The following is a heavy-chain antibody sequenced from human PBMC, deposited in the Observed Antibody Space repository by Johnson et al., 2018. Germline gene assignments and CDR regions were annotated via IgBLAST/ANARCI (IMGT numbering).Heavy chain of an antibody. CDR3: AKLIKDEGFDI. CDR1: GYTFTSYY. CDR2: INPSGGST. J-gene: IGHJ3*02. V-gene: IGHV1-46*01. Sequence: LVQSGAEVKKPGASVKVSCKASGYTFTSYYMHWVRQAPGQGLEWMGIINPSGGSTSYAQKFQGRVTMTRDTSTSTVYRELSSLRAEDTAVYYCAKLIKDEGFDIWGQGTMVTVSS. D-gene: IGHD2-8*01.